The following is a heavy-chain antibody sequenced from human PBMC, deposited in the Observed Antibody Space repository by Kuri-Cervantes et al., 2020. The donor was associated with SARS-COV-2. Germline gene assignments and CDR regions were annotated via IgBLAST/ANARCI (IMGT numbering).Heavy chain of an antibody. Sequence: SETLSLTCTVSGGSISSHYWSWIRQPPGKGLEWIGYIYYSGSTNYNPSLKSRVTISVDTSKNQFSLKLSSVTPEDTAVYYCAREFYSSYYYYYMDVWGKGTTVTVSS. CDR1: GGSISSHY. J-gene: IGHJ6*03. D-gene: IGHD6-13*01. CDR3: AREFYSSYYYYYMDV. CDR2: IYYSGST. V-gene: IGHV4-59*11.